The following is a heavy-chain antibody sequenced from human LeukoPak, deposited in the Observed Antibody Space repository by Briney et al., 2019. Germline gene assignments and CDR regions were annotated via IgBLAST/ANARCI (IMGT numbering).Heavy chain of an antibody. Sequence: GGALRLSCAASGFTFRSYAMHWVRQAPAKGLEWVPVILYDGSNQYYADCVKGRFTTSRDNSKNTLYLQMNSLRPEDTAVYYCAKRPDDYSYGMDVWGQGTTVTVSS. J-gene: IGHJ6*02. CDR3: AKRPDDYSYGMDV. CDR1: GFTFRSYA. V-gene: IGHV3-30-3*01. CDR2: ILYDGSNQ.